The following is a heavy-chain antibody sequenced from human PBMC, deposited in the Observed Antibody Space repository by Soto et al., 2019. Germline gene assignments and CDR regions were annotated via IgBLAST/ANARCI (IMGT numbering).Heavy chain of an antibody. J-gene: IGHJ4*02. V-gene: IGHV4-59*01. Sequence: SETLSLTCTVSGGSISSYYWSWIRQPPGKGLEWIGYIYYSGSTNYNPSLKSRVTISVDTSKNQFSLKLSSVTAADTAVYYCARIYDYVWGSYRLYYFDYWGQGTLVTVSS. CDR3: ARIYDYVWGSYRLYYFDY. CDR1: GGSISSYY. CDR2: IYYSGST. D-gene: IGHD3-16*02.